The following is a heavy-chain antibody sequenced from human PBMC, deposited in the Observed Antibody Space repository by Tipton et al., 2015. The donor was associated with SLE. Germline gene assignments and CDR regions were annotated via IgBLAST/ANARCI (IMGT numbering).Heavy chain of an antibody. D-gene: IGHD1-26*01. CDR3: AKADGVVGGQVPYWYFDL. CDR2: VYYSGTT. CDR1: GGSISGYY. J-gene: IGHJ2*01. V-gene: IGHV4-59*01. Sequence: TLSLTCTVSGGSISGYYWTWLRQPPGKGLEWIGYVYYSGTTNYNPSLKSRVTMSVDTSKNQFSLSLSSVTAADTAVYYCAKADGVVGGQVPYWYFDLWGRGTLVTVSS.